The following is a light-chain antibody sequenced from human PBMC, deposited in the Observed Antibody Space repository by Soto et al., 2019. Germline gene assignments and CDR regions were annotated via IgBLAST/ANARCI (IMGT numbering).Light chain of an antibody. J-gene: IGKJ5*01. CDR2: GAS. CDR1: QSVSNNY. Sequence: EIVMTQSPGTLSLSPGERATLSCRASQSVSNNYLAWYQQKPGQAPRLLIYGASNRATGIPDRFSGSGSGTDFTLTLSSLQPEDFATYYCQQVNSFPSTFGQGTRLEI. CDR3: QQVNSFPST. V-gene: IGKV3D-7*01.